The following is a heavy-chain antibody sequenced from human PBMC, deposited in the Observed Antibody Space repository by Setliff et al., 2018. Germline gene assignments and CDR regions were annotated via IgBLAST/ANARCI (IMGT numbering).Heavy chain of an antibody. Sequence: PGGSLRLSCAASGFTFNNYAMSWVRQAPGKRLEWVSVVYRGGSTTFYADSVRGRFIISRDNSKNTLYLQMNSLRPEDTAVYYCARTCSGSGCYAGLESWGQGTPVTVPQ. CDR3: ARTCSGSGCYAGLES. D-gene: IGHD2-15*01. J-gene: IGHJ4*02. V-gene: IGHV3-23*03. CDR1: GFTFNNYA. CDR2: VYRGGSTT.